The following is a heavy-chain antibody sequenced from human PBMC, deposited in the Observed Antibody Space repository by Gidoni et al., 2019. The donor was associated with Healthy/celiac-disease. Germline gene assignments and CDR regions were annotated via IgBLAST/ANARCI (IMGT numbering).Heavy chain of an antibody. J-gene: IGHJ6*02. D-gene: IGHD1-7*01. Sequence: AYNGNTNYAQKLQGRVTMTTDTSTSTAYMELRSLRSDDTAVYYCAGSITGTTFQFNFYGMDVWGQGTTVTVSS. CDR2: AYNGNT. CDR3: AGSITGTTFQFNFYGMDV. V-gene: IGHV1-18*01.